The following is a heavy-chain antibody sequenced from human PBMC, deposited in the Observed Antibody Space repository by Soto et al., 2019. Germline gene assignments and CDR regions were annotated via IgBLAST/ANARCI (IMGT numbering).Heavy chain of an antibody. CDR2: SSNSGSST. J-gene: IGHJ4*02. V-gene: IGHV3-11*06. CDR3: VKSGDNYNLLDY. D-gene: IGHD1-1*01. CDR1: GFTLIDHY. Sequence: WGSLRLSCAASGFTLIDHYIIFIRQAPVKGLEWIGYSSNSGSSTRYADSVKGRFSISRDNAKSSLYLQISSLRGDDTATYYCVKSGDNYNLLDYWGQGTPVTVSS.